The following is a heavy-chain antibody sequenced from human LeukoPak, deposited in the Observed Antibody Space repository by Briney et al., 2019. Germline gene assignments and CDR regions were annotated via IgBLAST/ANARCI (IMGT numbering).Heavy chain of an antibody. Sequence: GGSLRLSCAASGITFSSYGMSWVRRAPGKGLEWVPSISSTGGTTYYADSVKGRFTISRDNSKNTLYLQMNSLRAEDTAIYYCAKNGDRGAYCTGGTCYPYFYYYMDVWGKGTTVTI. V-gene: IGHV3-23*01. D-gene: IGHD2-15*01. CDR1: GITFSSYG. CDR2: ISSTGGTT. J-gene: IGHJ6*03. CDR3: AKNGDRGAYCTGGTCYPYFYYYMDV.